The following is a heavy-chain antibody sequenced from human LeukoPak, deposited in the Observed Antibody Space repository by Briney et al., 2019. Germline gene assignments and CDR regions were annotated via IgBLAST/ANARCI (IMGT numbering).Heavy chain of an antibody. CDR3: ARHGEDWNEARYFDY. D-gene: IGHD1-1*01. Sequence: ASVKVPCKASGYTFTGYYMHWVRQAPGQGLEWMGWINPNSGGTNYAQKFQGRVTMTRDTSISTAYMELSRLRSDDTAVYYCARHGEDWNEARYFDYWGQGTLVTVSS. J-gene: IGHJ4*02. CDR2: INPNSGGT. CDR1: GYTFTGYY. V-gene: IGHV1-2*02.